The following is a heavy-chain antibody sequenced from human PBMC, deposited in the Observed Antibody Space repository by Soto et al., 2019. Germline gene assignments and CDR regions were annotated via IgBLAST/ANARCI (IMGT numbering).Heavy chain of an antibody. CDR2: IIPVFGRP. V-gene: IGHV1-69*13. Sequence: SVKVSCKASGGSFSSCCISWVRQAPGQGLEWMGGIIPVFGRPNYAQRFRGRLTITADESTNTVYLELIDLRSEDTAVYYCAREGSGYNLWGQGTQVTVSS. D-gene: IGHD5-12*01. CDR3: AREGSGYNL. J-gene: IGHJ1*01. CDR1: GGSFSSCC.